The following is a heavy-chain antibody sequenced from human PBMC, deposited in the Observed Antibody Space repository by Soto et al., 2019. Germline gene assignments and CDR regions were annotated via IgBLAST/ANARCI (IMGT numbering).Heavy chain of an antibody. CDR1: GPTLTELS. CDR2: FDPEDGET. J-gene: IGHJ4*02. Sequence: QVQLVQSGAEVKKPGASVKVSCKVSGPTLTELSMHWVRLAPGKGLEWMGGFDPEDGETISAQKFQGRVTMTEDTSRDSTYLELSSLRSEDTAVYYCAAGGTRWLHSPFDYWGQGTRVTISS. D-gene: IGHD1-1*01. CDR3: AAGGTRWLHSPFDY. V-gene: IGHV1-24*01.